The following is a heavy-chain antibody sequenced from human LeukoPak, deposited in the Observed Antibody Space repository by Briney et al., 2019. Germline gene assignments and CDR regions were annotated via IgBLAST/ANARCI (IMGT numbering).Heavy chain of an antibody. CDR3: ATNILVRDIINWFDP. V-gene: IGHV1-2*02. CDR2: IKPNSGDT. Sequence: ASVKVSCKASGYSFADYYMHWVRQAPGQGLEWMGWIKPNSGDTRSAQKFQGRVTTTRDTSISTAYMELSSLRYDDTAVYYCATNILVRDIINWFDPWGQGTLVTVSS. CDR1: GYSFADYY. J-gene: IGHJ5*02. D-gene: IGHD3-10*01.